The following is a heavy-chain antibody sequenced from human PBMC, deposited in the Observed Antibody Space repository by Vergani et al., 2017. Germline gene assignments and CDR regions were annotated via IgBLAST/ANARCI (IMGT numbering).Heavy chain of an antibody. CDR2: IKQDGSEK. V-gene: IGHV3-7*01. Sequence: EVQLVESGGGLVQPGGSLRLSCAASGFTFSSYWMSWVRQAPGKGLDWVANIKQDGSEKYYVDSVKGRFTISRDNAKNSLYLQMNSLRAEDTAVYYGAVRRPGIAVAGPADVWGQGTTVTVSS. CDR3: AVRRPGIAVAGPADV. J-gene: IGHJ6*02. CDR1: GFTFSSYW. D-gene: IGHD6-19*01.